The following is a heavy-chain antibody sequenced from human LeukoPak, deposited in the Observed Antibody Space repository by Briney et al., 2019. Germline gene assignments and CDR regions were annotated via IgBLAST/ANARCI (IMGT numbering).Heavy chain of an antibody. D-gene: IGHD3-10*01. V-gene: IGHV4-39*01. CDR3: ARQGTMTRGGYWLDP. Sequence: ASETLSLTCTVSGASINTSNFYWGWIRQPPGKGLESIGSVSHTGSTYLNPSLNSRVTISVDTSKNQFSLKLTSVTAADTAVYYCARQGTMTRGGYWLDPWGQGTLVIVSS. CDR2: VSHTGST. CDR1: GASINTSNFY. J-gene: IGHJ5*02.